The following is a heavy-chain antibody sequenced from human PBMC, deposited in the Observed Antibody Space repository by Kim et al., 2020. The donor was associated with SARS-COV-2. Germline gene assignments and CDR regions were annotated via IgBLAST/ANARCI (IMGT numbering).Heavy chain of an antibody. J-gene: IGHJ4*02. Sequence: ASVKVSCKASGYTFTSYWIHWVRQAPGQGLEWMGMINPRSANTRYAQNFQGRVTTTSDTSTSTAYMEMSSLRSEDTAVYYCARAWDQNFDFGGQGTLVTVSS. CDR3: ARAWDQNFDF. V-gene: IGHV1-46*01. D-gene: IGHD1-26*01. CDR1: GYTFTSYW. CDR2: INPRSANT.